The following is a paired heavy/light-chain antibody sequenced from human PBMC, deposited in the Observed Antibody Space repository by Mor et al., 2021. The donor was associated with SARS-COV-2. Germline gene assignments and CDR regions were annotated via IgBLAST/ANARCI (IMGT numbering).Light chain of an antibody. CDR3: QQHSSYPLT. J-gene: IGKJ4*01. Sequence: DILMTQSPSSLSASVGDRVTITCRASQDIGKYLAWFQQKPGKAPKSLIYATSSLQSGVPSKFIGSRSGTDFTLTITSLQPEDFATYYCQQHSSYPLTFGGGTKVEIK. V-gene: IGKV1-16*02. CDR1: QDIGKY. CDR2: ATS.
Heavy chain of an antibody. Sequence: QVQLVESGGGVVQPGRSLRLSCAASGFTFSSYGMHWVRQAPGKGLEWVAVIWYDGSNKYYADSVKGRFTISRDNSKNTLYLQMNSLRAEDTAVYYCARDQTSSSWTPVYYFDYWGQGTLVTVSS. CDR3: ARDQTSSSWTPVYYFDY. D-gene: IGHD6-13*01. CDR1: GFTFSSYG. V-gene: IGHV3-33*01. CDR2: IWYDGSNK. J-gene: IGHJ4*02.